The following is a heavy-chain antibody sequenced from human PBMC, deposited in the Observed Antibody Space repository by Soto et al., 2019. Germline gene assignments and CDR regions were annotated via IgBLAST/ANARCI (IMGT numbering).Heavy chain of an antibody. Sequence: QVQLQESGPGLVKPSETLSLTCTVSGGSISGYYWIWIRQSPGKGLEWVGYIHDTGSTNYNPSLRSRVTVSVDTSKNPFSLSLTSVTAAATAVYYCARHQPNRPGDWFDPWGQGFVVTVSS. D-gene: IGHD3-10*01. CDR3: ARHQPNRPGDWFDP. CDR1: GGSISGYY. V-gene: IGHV4-59*08. J-gene: IGHJ5*02. CDR2: IHDTGST.